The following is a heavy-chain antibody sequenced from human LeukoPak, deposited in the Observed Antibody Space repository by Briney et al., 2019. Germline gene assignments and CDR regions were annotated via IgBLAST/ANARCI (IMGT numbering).Heavy chain of an antibody. D-gene: IGHD2-2*01. J-gene: IGHJ3*02. CDR3: ASRYCTSTNCYAFDI. V-gene: IGHV3-21*01. CDR1: GFTFSSYS. CDR2: ISSDSNYI. Sequence: GGSLRLSCAASGFTFSSYSMNWVRQAPGKGLEWASSISSDSNYIFYADSVQGRFTISRDNAENSLFLQMNSLRAEDTAVYYCASRYCTSTNCYAFDIWGQGTMVTVSS.